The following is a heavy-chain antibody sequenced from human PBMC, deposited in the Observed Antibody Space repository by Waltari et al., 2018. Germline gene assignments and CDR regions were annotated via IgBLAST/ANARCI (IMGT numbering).Heavy chain of an antibody. V-gene: IGHV1-69*04. CDR3: ARNTGSYSTPGDY. J-gene: IGHJ4*02. Sequence: QVQLVQSGAEGKKPGCSVTGSGKACGGTFSSYAISWVGQAPGQWLEWMGGICPILGIANYAPKFQCIVTITADDSTSTSYMELSSLRSEDTAVYYCARNTGSYSTPGDYWVQGTLVTVSS. CDR2: ICPILGIA. D-gene: IGHD6-13*01. CDR1: GGTFSSYA.